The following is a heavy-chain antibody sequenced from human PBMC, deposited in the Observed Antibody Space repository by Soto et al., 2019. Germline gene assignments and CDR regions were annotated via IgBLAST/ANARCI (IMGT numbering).Heavy chain of an antibody. V-gene: IGHV3-30*18. Sequence: GGSLRLSCAASGFTFSSYCMHWVRQAPGKGLEWVAVISYDGSNKYYADSVKGRFTISRDNSKNTLYLQMNSLRAEDTAVYYCAKGYYDFWSGYDGYYYGMDVWGQGTTVTVSS. CDR1: GFTFSSYC. CDR2: ISYDGSNK. CDR3: AKGYYDFWSGYDGYYYGMDV. J-gene: IGHJ6*02. D-gene: IGHD3-3*01.